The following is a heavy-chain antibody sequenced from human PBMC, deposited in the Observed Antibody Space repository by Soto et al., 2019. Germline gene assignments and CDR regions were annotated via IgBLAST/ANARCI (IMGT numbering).Heavy chain of an antibody. J-gene: IGHJ4*02. CDR1: GFTFSSFG. CDR3: AKDTSPGVSASSSDY. Sequence: QVQLVESGGGVVQPGRSLRLSCAASGFTFSSFGMHWVRQAPGKGLEWVALISYDGSDEYYGDSVKGRFTISRDNSKNTLFLQVNSLRPEDTVVYYCAKDTSPGVSASSSDYWGQGALVTVSS. D-gene: IGHD2-2*01. V-gene: IGHV3-30*18. CDR2: ISYDGSDE.